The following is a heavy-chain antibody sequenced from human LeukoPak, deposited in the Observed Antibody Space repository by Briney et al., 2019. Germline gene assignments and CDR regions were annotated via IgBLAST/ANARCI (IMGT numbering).Heavy chain of an antibody. CDR2: ISTNGGST. D-gene: IGHD2-15*01. CDR1: GFTFSNYA. V-gene: IGHV3-64*01. J-gene: IGHJ4*02. Sequence: GGSLRLSCAASGFTFSNYAMHWVRQAPGKGLEYVSAISTNGGSTYYANSVKGRFTISGDNSKNTLYLQMGSLRTEDMAVYYCARTPEYCSGGSCYSEGFFDYWGQGTLVTVSS. CDR3: ARTPEYCSGGSCYSEGFFDY.